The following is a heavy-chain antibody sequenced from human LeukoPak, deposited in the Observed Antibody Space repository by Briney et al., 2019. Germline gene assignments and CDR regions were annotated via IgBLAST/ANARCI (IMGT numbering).Heavy chain of an antibody. CDR3: ARDLGYCSGGSCYGIDY. J-gene: IGHJ4*02. D-gene: IGHD2-15*01. Sequence: GGSLRLSCAASGFTFSSYAMHWVRQAPGKGLEWVAVISYDGSNKYHADSVKGRSTISRDNSKNTLYLQMNSLRAEDTAVYYCARDLGYCSGGSCYGIDYWGQGTLVTVSS. V-gene: IGHV3-30*04. CDR2: ISYDGSNK. CDR1: GFTFSSYA.